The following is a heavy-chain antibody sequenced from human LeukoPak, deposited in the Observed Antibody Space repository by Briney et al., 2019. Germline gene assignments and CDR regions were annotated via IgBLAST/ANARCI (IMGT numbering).Heavy chain of an antibody. V-gene: IGHV3-48*03. J-gene: IGHJ4*02. Sequence: PGGSLRLSCTASGFVFSRFEMNWVRQAPGKGLQWVSSILDTGRVVNYADSVKGRFSISRDNAKNSLYLQMNSLRAEDTAVYYCAIGGGIAVAGILLYWGQGTLVTVSS. CDR1: GFVFSRFE. D-gene: IGHD6-19*01. CDR3: AIGGGIAVAGILLY. CDR2: ILDTGRVV.